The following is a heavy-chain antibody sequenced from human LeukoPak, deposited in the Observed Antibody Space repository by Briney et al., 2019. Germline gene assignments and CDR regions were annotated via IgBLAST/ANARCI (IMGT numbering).Heavy chain of an antibody. CDR2: ISFDESQK. V-gene: IGHV3-30-3*02. CDR3: AKYQIDSSSWYVHFDY. Sequence: GRSLRLSCAASGFTFRLFTMHWVRQAPGKGLEWVAVISFDESQKYYADSVKGRFTISRDHSKNTLYLQMNSLRDEDTAVYYCAKYQIDSSSWYVHFDYWGQGTLVTVSS. D-gene: IGHD6-13*01. CDR1: GFTFRLFT. J-gene: IGHJ4*02.